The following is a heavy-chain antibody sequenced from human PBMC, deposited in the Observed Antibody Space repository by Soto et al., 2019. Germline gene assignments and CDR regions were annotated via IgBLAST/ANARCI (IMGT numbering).Heavy chain of an antibody. J-gene: IGHJ4*02. Sequence: QVQLVQSGAEVKKPGASVKVSCKASGYTFTSYGISWVRQAPGQGLEWMGWISAYNGNTNSAQKLQRRVTKSTHTSTSTAYMELRSLKSDHTAMYYCPRSDPASLNWDQGTLATVSS. CDR3: PRSDPASLN. CDR1: GYTFTSYG. V-gene: IGHV1-18*01. D-gene: IGHD2-2*01. CDR2: ISAYNGNT.